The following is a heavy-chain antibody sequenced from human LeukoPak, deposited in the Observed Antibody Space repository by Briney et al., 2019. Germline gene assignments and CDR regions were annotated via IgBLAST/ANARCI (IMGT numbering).Heavy chain of an antibody. J-gene: IGHJ4*02. CDR1: GESFSAYF. V-gene: IGHV4-34*01. D-gene: IGHD2-2*01. CDR2: INHSGST. Sequence: SETLSLTCALSGESFSAYFWTWLRQPPGKGLEWIGEINHSGSTNYNPSLKSRVTISVDTSKNQFSLKLSSVTAADTAVYYCARGPDIVVVPAAIFAFDYWGQGTLVTVSS. CDR3: ARGPDIVVVPAAIFAFDY.